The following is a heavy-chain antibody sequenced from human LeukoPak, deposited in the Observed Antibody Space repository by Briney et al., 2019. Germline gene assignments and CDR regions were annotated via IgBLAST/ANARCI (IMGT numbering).Heavy chain of an antibody. CDR3: ASADYYDSSGYYGFAH. CDR1: GYTFTSYG. J-gene: IGHJ1*01. CDR2: ISAYNGNT. D-gene: IGHD3-22*01. V-gene: IGHV1-18*01. Sequence: ASVKVSCKASGYTFTSYGISWVRQAPGQGLEWMGWISAYNGNTNYAQKIQGRVTMTTDTSTSTAYMELRRLRSDDTAVYYCASADYYDSSGYYGFAHWGQGTLVTVSS.